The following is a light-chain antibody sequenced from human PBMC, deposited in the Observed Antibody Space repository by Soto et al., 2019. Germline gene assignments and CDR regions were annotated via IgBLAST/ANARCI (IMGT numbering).Light chain of an antibody. Sequence: DIQMTQSPSTLSASVGDRVTITCRASQSISSWLAWYQQKPGKAPKLLIYDASSLESGVPSRCSGSGSGTEFPLTISRLQHDDFATYYYQQYNSYSTFGQGTKLEIK. CDR2: DAS. V-gene: IGKV1-5*01. CDR1: QSISSW. CDR3: QQYNSYST. J-gene: IGKJ2*01.